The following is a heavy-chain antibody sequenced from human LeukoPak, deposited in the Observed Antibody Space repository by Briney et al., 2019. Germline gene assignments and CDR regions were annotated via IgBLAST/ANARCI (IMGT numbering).Heavy chain of an antibody. J-gene: IGHJ4*02. CDR2: IRSKAYGGTT. CDR1: GFTFGDYA. V-gene: IGHV3-49*04. CDR3: TTAVGTTGTTSRDY. Sequence: PGGSLRLSCTASGFTFGDYAMSWVRQAPGKGLEWVGFIRSKAYGGTTEYAASVKGRFTISRDDSKSIAYLQMNSLKTEDTAVYYCTTAVGTTGTTSRDYWGQGTLVTVSS. D-gene: IGHD1-1*01.